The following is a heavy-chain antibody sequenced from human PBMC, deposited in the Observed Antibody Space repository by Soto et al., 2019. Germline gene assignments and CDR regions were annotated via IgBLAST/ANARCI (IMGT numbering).Heavy chain of an antibody. Sequence: QLQLQESGPGLVKPSETLSLTCTVSGDSIRSSSHYWAWNRQPPGKGLEWIGGFYYSGSPYYNPSLQSRVPLFVDTFKKQFFLNLNSVTGADTGVYYCYIHCYLGQGTLVTVSS. D-gene: IGHD2-15*01. J-gene: IGHJ4*02. CDR2: FYYSGSP. V-gene: IGHV4-39*01. CDR3: YIHCY. CDR1: GDSIRSSSHY.